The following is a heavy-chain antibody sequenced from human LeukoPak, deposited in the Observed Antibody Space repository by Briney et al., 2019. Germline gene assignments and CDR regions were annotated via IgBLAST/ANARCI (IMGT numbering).Heavy chain of an antibody. CDR1: GGTFSSYA. D-gene: IGHD2-15*01. Sequence: SSVKVSCKASGGTFSSYAISWVRQAPGQGLEWMGGIIPIFGTANYAQKFQGRVTITADESTSTAYMELSSLRSEDTAVYYCAREPQQDYYYYGMDVWGQGTLVTVSS. J-gene: IGHJ6*02. CDR2: IIPIFGTA. V-gene: IGHV1-69*01. CDR3: AREPQQDYYYYGMDV.